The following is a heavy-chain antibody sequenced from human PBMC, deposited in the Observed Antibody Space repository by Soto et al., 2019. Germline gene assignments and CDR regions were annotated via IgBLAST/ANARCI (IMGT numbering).Heavy chain of an antibody. J-gene: IGHJ4*02. CDR3: GGDLAKGGGSAGFDH. CDR1: GDTFTANY. V-gene: IGHV1-2*02. D-gene: IGHD3-16*01. CDR2: INPKSGGT. Sequence: QVQLVQSGAEVKKPGASVKVSCKASGDTFTANYIHWVRQAPGQGFEWMGWINPKSGGTNYPQKFQGRVTMTRDTAPRTVYNALARLTSGDTAVDFCGGDLAKGGGSAGFDHWGPGNLVTVSS.